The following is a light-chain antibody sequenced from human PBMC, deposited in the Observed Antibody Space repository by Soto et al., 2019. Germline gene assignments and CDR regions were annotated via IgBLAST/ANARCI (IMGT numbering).Light chain of an antibody. CDR1: QSLSSN. CDR3: QQYNNWPPT. V-gene: IGKV3-15*01. Sequence: ETVLTQSPATLSLSPGERATLSCRASQSLSSNLAWYQQKPGQAPRLLIYGASARATGVPARFSGSGSGTEFTLTINSLRSEDFTVYFCQQYNNWPPTFGQGTKVDIK. CDR2: GAS. J-gene: IGKJ1*01.